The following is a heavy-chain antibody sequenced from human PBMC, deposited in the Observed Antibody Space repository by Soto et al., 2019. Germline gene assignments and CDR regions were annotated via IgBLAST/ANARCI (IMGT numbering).Heavy chain of an antibody. V-gene: IGHV1-69*13. CDR1: GGTFSSYA. Sequence: SVKVSCKASGGTFSSYAISWVRQAPGQGLEWMGGIIPIFGTANYAQKFQGRVTITADGSTSTAYMELSSLRSEDTAVYYCARGRYSGYSWLYFDYWGQGTLVTVSS. J-gene: IGHJ4*02. D-gene: IGHD5-12*01. CDR3: ARGRYSGYSWLYFDY. CDR2: IIPIFGTA.